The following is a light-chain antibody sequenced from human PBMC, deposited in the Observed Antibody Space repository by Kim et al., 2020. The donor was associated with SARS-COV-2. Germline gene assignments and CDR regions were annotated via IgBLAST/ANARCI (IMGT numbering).Light chain of an antibody. V-gene: IGKV1-5*03. CDR3: QQYYTYPYA. CDR2: STS. Sequence: DIQMTQSPSTLSASVGDRVTITCRASQSLNSWVAWYQQKPGKAPDLLIYSTSTLQSGVPSRFSGSRSGTEFTLTISSLQPHDFATYYCQQYYTYPYAFGRETKLEI. J-gene: IGKJ2*01. CDR1: QSLNSW.